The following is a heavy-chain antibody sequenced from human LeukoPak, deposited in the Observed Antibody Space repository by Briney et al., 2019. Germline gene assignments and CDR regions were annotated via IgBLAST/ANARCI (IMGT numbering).Heavy chain of an antibody. D-gene: IGHD3-22*01. Sequence: GGSLRLSCAASGFTFSSYAMHWVRQAPGKGLEYVSAISSNGGSTYYANSVKGRFTISRDNSKNTLYLQMGSLRAEGMAVYYCARGYYDSSGYYEGYYFDYWGQGTLVTVSS. V-gene: IGHV3-64*01. CDR3: ARGYYDSSGYYEGYYFDY. CDR2: ISSNGGST. J-gene: IGHJ4*02. CDR1: GFTFSSYA.